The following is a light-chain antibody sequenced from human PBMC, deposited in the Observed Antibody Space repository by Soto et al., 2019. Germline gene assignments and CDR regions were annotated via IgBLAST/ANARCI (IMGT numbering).Light chain of an antibody. Sequence: QSVLTQPASVSGSPGQSITTSCTGTSSDLAIYNYVSWYQQQPGKAPKLMIYQVTNRPSGVSNRFSGSRSGNTASLTISGLQAEDEADYYCSSFRSGSALFGTGTKVTVL. CDR2: QVT. CDR1: SSDLAIYNY. V-gene: IGLV2-14*01. CDR3: SSFRSGSAL. J-gene: IGLJ1*01.